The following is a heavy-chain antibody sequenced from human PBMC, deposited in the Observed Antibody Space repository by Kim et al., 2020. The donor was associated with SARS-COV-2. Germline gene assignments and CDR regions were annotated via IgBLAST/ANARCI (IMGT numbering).Heavy chain of an antibody. J-gene: IGHJ4*02. CDR3: AIAAAGQYYFDY. D-gene: IGHD6-13*01. V-gene: IGHV1-18*04. CDR2: ISAYNGNT. CDR1: GYTFTSYG. Sequence: ASVKVSCKASGYTFTSYGISWVRQAPGQGLEWMGWISAYNGNTNYAQKLQGRVTMTTDTSTSTAYMELRSLRSDDTVVYYCAIAAAGQYYFDYWGQGTLVTVSS.